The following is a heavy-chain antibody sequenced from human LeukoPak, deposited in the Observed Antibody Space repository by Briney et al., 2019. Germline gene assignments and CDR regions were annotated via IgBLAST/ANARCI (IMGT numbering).Heavy chain of an antibody. Sequence: PSETLSLTCAVYGVSFSGYYWSWIRQPPGKGLGWIGEINHSGSTNYNPSLKSRVTISVDTSKNQFSLKLSSVTAADTAVYYCARGRSYYDSSGFPEFDYWGQGTLVTVSS. CDR1: GVSFSGYY. CDR2: INHSGST. J-gene: IGHJ4*02. CDR3: ARGRSYYDSSGFPEFDY. D-gene: IGHD3-22*01. V-gene: IGHV4-34*01.